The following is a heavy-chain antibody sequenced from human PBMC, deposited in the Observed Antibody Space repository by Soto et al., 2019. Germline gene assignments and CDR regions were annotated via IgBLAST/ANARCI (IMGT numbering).Heavy chain of an antibody. Sequence: QVQLQESGPGLVKPSQTLSLTCTVSGGSISSGGYYWSWIRQHPGKGLEWIGYIYYSGSTYYNPSLKSRITISVDTSKNQFSLKLSSVTAADTAVYYCARWARFFLIGGRDDAFDIWGQGTMVTVSS. J-gene: IGHJ3*02. D-gene: IGHD3-16*01. V-gene: IGHV4-31*03. CDR3: ARWARFFLIGGRDDAFDI. CDR1: GGSISSGGYY. CDR2: IYYSGST.